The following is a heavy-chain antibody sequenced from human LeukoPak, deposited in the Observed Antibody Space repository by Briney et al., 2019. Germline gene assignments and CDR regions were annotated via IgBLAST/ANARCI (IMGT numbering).Heavy chain of an antibody. CDR2: INHSGST. V-gene: IGHV4-34*01. CDR1: GGSFSGYY. CDR3: ARAGYYKDWFDP. D-gene: IGHD1-26*01. J-gene: IGHJ5*02. Sequence: SETLSLTCAVYGGSFSGYYWSWIRQPPGKGLEWIGEINHSGSTNYNPSLKSRVTISVDTSKNQFSLNLSSVTAADTAVYYCARAGYYKDWFDPWGQGTLVTVSS.